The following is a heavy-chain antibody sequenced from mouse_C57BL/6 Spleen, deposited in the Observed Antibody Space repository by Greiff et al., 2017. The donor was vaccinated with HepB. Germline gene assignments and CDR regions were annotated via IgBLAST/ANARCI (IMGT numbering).Heavy chain of an antibody. CDR2: IYPGSGST. J-gene: IGHJ4*01. D-gene: IGHD4-1*01. CDR3: ARRRELGYAMDY. CDR1: GYTFTSYW. Sequence: VHLVESGAELVKPGASVKMSCKASGYTFTSYWITWVKQRPGQGLEWIGDIYPGSGSTNYNEKFKSKATLTVDTSSSTAYMQLSSLTSEDSAVYYCARRRELGYAMDYWGQGTSVTVSS. V-gene: IGHV1-55*01.